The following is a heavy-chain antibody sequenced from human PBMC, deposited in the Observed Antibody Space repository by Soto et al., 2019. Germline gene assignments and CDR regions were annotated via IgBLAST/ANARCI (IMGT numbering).Heavy chain of an antibody. CDR3: ARWRSIAARPGMDV. CDR2: IYSGGNT. Sequence: EVQLVESGGGLVQPGGSLRLSCAASGFTVSSNYMSWVRQAPGKGLEWVSVIYSGGNTYYADSVKGRFTISRDNSKSTLYLQMNSLRAEDTAVYYCARWRSIAARPGMDVWGQGTTVTVSS. J-gene: IGHJ6*02. D-gene: IGHD6-6*01. V-gene: IGHV3-66*01. CDR1: GFTVSSNY.